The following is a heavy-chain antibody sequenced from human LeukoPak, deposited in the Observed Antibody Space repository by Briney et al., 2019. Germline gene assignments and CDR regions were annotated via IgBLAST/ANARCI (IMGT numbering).Heavy chain of an antibody. CDR3: ARESGLPDY. V-gene: IGHV3-21*01. CDR1: GFTFSSYN. J-gene: IGHJ4*02. CDR2: ISSSNNYT. Sequence: GGSLRLSCAASGFTFSSYNMNWVRQAPEKGLEWVSSISSSNNYTYYADSVKGRFTISRDNAKNSLYLQMSRLRAEDTAVYYCARESGLPDYWGQGTLVTVSS. D-gene: IGHD3-10*01.